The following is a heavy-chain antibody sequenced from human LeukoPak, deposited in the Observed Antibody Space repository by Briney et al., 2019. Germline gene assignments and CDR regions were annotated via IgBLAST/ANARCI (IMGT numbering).Heavy chain of an antibody. J-gene: IGHJ5*02. D-gene: IGHD6-19*01. CDR3: ARAADWIHSGGWRWGFDP. CDR1: GASISSYF. Sequence: PSETLSLTCTVSGASISSYFWSWIRQSPGKGLEWIGYIYYSGSATYNPSLKSRVTISVDTSKNQFSLRLTSVTAADTAVYYCARAADWIHSGGWRWGFDPWGQGTLVTVSS. CDR2: IYYSGSA. V-gene: IGHV4-59*08.